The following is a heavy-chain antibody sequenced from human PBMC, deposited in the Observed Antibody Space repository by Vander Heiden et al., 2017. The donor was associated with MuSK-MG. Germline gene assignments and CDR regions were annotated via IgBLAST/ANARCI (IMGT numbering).Heavy chain of an antibody. D-gene: IGHD3-3*01. CDR1: GGSFSGYY. J-gene: IGHJ1*01. CDR3: ARRGSYSRFAFQH. Sequence: QVQLQQWGAGLLKPSETLSLTCAVYGGSFSGYYWSWIRQPPGKGLEWIGEINHSGSTNYNPSLKSRVTISVDTSKNQFSLKLSSVTAADTAVYYCARRGSYSRFAFQHWGQGTLVTVSS. V-gene: IGHV4-34*01. CDR2: INHSGST.